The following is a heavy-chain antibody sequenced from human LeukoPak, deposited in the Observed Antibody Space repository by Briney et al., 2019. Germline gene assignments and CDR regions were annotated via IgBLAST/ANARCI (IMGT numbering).Heavy chain of an antibody. CDR3: ANPPTVTSFHY. CDR2: ISGSGLST. Sequence: GGSLRLSCAASGFTFYDYGMTWVRQAPGKGLEWVSTISGSGLSTYYADSVKGRFTISRDNSNNTVFLQMNSLRAEDTAIYYCANPPTVTSFHYWGQGTLVTVSS. D-gene: IGHD4-11*01. CDR1: GFTFYDYG. V-gene: IGHV3-23*01. J-gene: IGHJ4*02.